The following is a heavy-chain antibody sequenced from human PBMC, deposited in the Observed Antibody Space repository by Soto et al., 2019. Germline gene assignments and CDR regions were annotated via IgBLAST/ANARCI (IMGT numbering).Heavy chain of an antibody. Sequence: GSLRLSCAASGFTFGNYAMSWVRQAPGQGLQWVSAIGGTGNNIYYADSVKGRFTISADSSISTAYLQWSSLKASDTGMYYFARRLGQVWFDPWGQGTLVTVSS. D-gene: IGHD7-27*01. CDR3: ARRLGQVWFDP. CDR1: GFTFGNYA. V-gene: IGHV3-23*01. CDR2: IGGTGNNI. J-gene: IGHJ5*02.